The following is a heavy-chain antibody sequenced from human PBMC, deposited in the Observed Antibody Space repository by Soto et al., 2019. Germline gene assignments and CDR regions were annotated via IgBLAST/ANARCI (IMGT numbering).Heavy chain of an antibody. CDR2: TNGDGGTT. V-gene: IGHV3-74*01. Sequence: EVQLVESGGDLVQPGGSLRLSCEASGFTVSSYSMHWVRQAPGKGLVWVSRTNGDGGTTSYADSVKGRFTISRDNAKNTLYLQMNSLRAEDTALYYCTRAYSSGPDYWGQGTLVTVSS. J-gene: IGHJ4*02. CDR3: TRAYSSGPDY. D-gene: IGHD6-19*01. CDR1: GFTVSSYS.